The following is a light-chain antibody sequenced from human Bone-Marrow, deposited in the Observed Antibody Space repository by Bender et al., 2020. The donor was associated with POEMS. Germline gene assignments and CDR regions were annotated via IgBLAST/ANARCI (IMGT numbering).Light chain of an antibody. CDR1: SSNTGSGYD. CDR2: GYN. Sequence: QSVLTQPPSVSGAPGQRVTISCTGSSSNTGSGYDINWYQHLPGTAPKLLIYGYNNRPSGVPDRFSGSKSGTSGSLAISGLQSEDEADYYCAAWDGSLDGLVFGGGTKLTV. J-gene: IGLJ2*01. V-gene: IGLV1-50*01. CDR3: AAWDGSLDGLV.